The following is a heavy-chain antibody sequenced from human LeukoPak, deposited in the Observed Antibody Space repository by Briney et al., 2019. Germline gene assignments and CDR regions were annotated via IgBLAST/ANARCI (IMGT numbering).Heavy chain of an antibody. CDR3: AKEGYSRGYYSYYYMDV. V-gene: IGHV3-23*01. Sequence: GGSLRLSCAASGFTFSSYGMSWVRQAPGKGLEWVSAISGSGGSTYYADSVKGRFTISRDNSKNTLYEQMNSLRAEDTAVYYCAKEGYSRGYYSYYYMDVWGKGTTVTVSS. CDR2: ISGSGGST. CDR1: GFTFSSYG. J-gene: IGHJ6*03. D-gene: IGHD6-13*01.